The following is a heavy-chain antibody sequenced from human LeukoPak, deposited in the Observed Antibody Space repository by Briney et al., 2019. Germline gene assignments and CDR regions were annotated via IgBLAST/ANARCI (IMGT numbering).Heavy chain of an antibody. CDR1: GFTFDDYA. CDR3: AKDRFIAAAGLFDY. CDR2: ISWNSGSI. J-gene: IGHJ4*02. Sequence: GGSLRLSCAASGFTFDDYAMHWVRQAPGKGLEWVSGISWNSGSIGYADSVKGRFTISRDNAMNSLYLQMNSLRAEDTALYYCAKDRFIAAAGLFDYWGQGTLVTVSS. V-gene: IGHV3-9*01. D-gene: IGHD6-13*01.